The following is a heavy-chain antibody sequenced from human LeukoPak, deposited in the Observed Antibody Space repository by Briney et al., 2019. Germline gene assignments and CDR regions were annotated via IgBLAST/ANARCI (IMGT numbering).Heavy chain of an antibody. CDR2: ISAYNGNT. V-gene: IGHV1-18*01. CDR1: GYTFTSYG. CDR3: ARRYDFWSGYYMDV. D-gene: IGHD3-3*01. Sequence: GVSVKVSCKASGYTFTSYGISWVRQAPGQGLEWMGWISAYNGNTNYAQKLQGRVTMTTDTSTSTAYMELRSLRSDDTAVYYCARRYDFWSGYYMDVWGKGTTVTVSS. J-gene: IGHJ6*03.